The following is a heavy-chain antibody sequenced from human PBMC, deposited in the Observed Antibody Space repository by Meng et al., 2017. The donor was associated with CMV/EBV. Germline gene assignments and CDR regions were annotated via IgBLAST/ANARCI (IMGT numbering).Heavy chain of an antibody. CDR3: ARDRSKVTLFRVPTYYFDY. J-gene: IGHJ4*02. Sequence: GESLKISCAASGFTFSSYWMSWVRQAPGKGLEWVAKIKQDGSEKYYVDSVKGRFTISRDNAKNSLYLQMNSLRAEDTAVYYCARDRSKVTLFRVPTYYFDYWGQGTLVTVSS. CDR2: IKQDGSEK. D-gene: IGHD4-11*01. V-gene: IGHV3-7*01. CDR1: GFTFSSYW.